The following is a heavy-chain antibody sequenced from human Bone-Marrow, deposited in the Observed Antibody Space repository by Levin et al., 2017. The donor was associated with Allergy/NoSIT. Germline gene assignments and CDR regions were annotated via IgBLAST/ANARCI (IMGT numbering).Heavy chain of an antibody. V-gene: IGHV4-61*01. CDR2: VYFTGST. CDR1: GDSVSNTNHY. CDR3: ANSNRNWFDP. D-gene: IGHD2-15*01. Sequence: SETLSLTCAVSGDSVSNTNHYCSWIRQSPGKGLEWIGYVYFTGSTNYISSLQSRVTISVDPSKNQFSLKLRSVTAADAAVYYCANSNRNWFDPWGQGTLVTVSS. J-gene: IGHJ5*02.